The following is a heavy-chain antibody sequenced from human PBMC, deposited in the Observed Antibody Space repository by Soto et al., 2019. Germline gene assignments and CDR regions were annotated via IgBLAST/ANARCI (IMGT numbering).Heavy chain of an antibody. CDR3: VGARDYLDSYYHYYGMDV. J-gene: IGHJ6*02. V-gene: IGHV3-23*01. D-gene: IGHD4-17*01. CDR1: GFTFSNYA. CDR2: VLGSGTGT. Sequence: PGGSLRLSCAASGFTFSNYALSWVRQAPGKGLEWVSSVLGSGTGTYYADSVKGRFIISRDNSKNTLFLLMSSLRPEDTAVYYCVGARDYLDSYYHYYGMDVWGQGTSVTVSS.